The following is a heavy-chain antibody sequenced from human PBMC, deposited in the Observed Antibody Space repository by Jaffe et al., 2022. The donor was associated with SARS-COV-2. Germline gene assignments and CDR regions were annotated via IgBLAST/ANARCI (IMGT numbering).Heavy chain of an antibody. Sequence: EVQLVESGGGLVQPGRSLRLSCAASGFTFDDYAMHWVRQAPGKGLEWVSGISWNSGSIGYADSVKGRFTISRDNAKNSLYLQMNSLRAEDTALYYCAKGTPGYSYGSDAFDIWGQGTMVTVSS. CDR3: AKGTPGYSYGSDAFDI. CDR2: ISWNSGSI. CDR1: GFTFDDYA. V-gene: IGHV3-9*01. J-gene: IGHJ3*02. D-gene: IGHD5-18*01.